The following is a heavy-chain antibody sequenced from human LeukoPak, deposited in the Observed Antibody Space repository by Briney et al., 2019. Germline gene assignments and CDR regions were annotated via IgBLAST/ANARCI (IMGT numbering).Heavy chain of an antibody. V-gene: IGHV3-23*01. D-gene: IGHD3-22*01. CDR1: GFTFSSYA. CDR2: ISGSGGST. J-gene: IGHJ2*01. CDR3: AKDSGDSSGSYWYFDL. Sequence: PGGSLRLSCAASGFTFSSYAMSWVRQAPGKGLEWVSAISGSGGSTYYADSVKGRLTISRDNSKNTLYLQMNSLRAEDTAVYYCAKDSGDSSGSYWYFDLWGRGTLVTVSS.